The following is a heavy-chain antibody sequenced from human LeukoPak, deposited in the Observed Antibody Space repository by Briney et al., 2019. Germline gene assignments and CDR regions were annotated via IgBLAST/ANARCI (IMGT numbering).Heavy chain of an antibody. CDR2: ISSSGGTI. Sequence: GGSLRLSCAASGFTFSDYYMSWIRQAPGKGLEWVSYISSSGGTIYYADSVKGRFTISRDNAKNSLYLQMNSLRAEDTAVYYCAREGSGWENHDAFDIWGQGTMVTVSS. J-gene: IGHJ3*02. CDR3: AREGSGWENHDAFDI. CDR1: GFTFSDYY. V-gene: IGHV3-11*01. D-gene: IGHD6-19*01.